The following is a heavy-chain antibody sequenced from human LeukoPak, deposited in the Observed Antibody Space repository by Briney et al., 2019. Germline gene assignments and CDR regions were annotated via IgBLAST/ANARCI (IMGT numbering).Heavy chain of an antibody. D-gene: IGHD3-16*01. CDR2: ISPSSSYI. CDR3: ARDLTGGEYFDS. Sequence: GGSLRLSCAASGFTLSSYKMTWGRQAPGKGLEWVASISPSSSYIYYGDSLKGRVTVSRDNAKNSLFLQMSSLRAEDTAIYYCARDLTGGEYFDSWGQGTLVSVSS. V-gene: IGHV3-21*01. J-gene: IGHJ4*02. CDR1: GFTLSSYK.